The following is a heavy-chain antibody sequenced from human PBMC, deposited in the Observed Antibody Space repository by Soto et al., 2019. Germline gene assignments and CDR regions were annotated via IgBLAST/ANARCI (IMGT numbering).Heavy chain of an antibody. V-gene: IGHV3-30*04. Sequence: QVQLVESGGGVVQPGRSLRLSCAASGFTFSTYAMHWVRQAPGEGLEWVAVISNDGSLTYYADSVKGRFTTSRNNSKNGVYKQMHSLRPDDTAIYSCSRRRLPGGSADALDIWGPGTQVTVSA. CDR2: ISNDGSLT. CDR1: GFTFSTYA. J-gene: IGHJ3*02. D-gene: IGHD1-26*01. CDR3: SRRRLPGGSADALDI.